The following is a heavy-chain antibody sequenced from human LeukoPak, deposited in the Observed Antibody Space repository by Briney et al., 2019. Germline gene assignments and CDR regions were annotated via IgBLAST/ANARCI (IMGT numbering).Heavy chain of an antibody. Sequence: SETLSLTCTVSGGSISSYYWSWIRQPPGKGLEWIGYIYYSGSTNYNPSLKSRVTISVDTSKNQFSLKLSSVTAADTAVYYCGRQSGYFYDSSYYYGMDVWGQGTTVTVSS. J-gene: IGHJ6*02. D-gene: IGHD3-22*01. V-gene: IGHV4-59*08. CDR2: IYYSGST. CDR3: GRQSGYFYDSSYYYGMDV. CDR1: GGSISSYY.